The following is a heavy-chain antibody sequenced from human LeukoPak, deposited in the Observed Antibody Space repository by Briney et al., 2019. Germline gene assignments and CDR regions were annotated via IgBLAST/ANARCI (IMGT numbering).Heavy chain of an antibody. Sequence: ASVKVSCKASGYTFTSYDINWVRQATGQALEWMGWMNPNSGNTGYAQKFQGRVTMTRNTSISTAYMELSSLRSEDTPLYYSARDYVWGSYRFDAFDIWGQGTMVTVSS. D-gene: IGHD3-16*02. J-gene: IGHJ3*02. CDR3: ARDYVWGSYRFDAFDI. CDR1: GYTFTSYD. V-gene: IGHV1-8*01. CDR2: MNPNSGNT.